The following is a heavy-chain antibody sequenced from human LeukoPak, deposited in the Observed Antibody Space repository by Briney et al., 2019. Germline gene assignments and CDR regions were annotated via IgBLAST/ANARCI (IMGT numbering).Heavy chain of an antibody. V-gene: IGHV3-23*01. Sequence: GGSLGLSCAASGFTFSSCAMSWVRQAPGKGLEWVSGISGSGASTYYADSVRGRFTISRDNSKNTLYLQMNSLRAEDTAVYYCAKAYYDGSGYYSFDYWGQGTLVTVSS. J-gene: IGHJ4*02. CDR1: GFTFSSCA. CDR3: AKAYYDGSGYYSFDY. CDR2: ISGSGAST. D-gene: IGHD3-22*01.